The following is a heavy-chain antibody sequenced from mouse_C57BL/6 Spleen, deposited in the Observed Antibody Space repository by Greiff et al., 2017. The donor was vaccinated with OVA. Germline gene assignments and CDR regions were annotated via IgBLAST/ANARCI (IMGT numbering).Heavy chain of an antibody. V-gene: IGHV1-82*01. Sequence: VQLQQSGPELVKPGASVKISCKASGYAFSSSWMNWVKQRPGKGLEWIGRIYPGDGDTNYNGKFKGKATLTADRSSSTAYMQLSSLTSEDSAVYFCAREGITTRAMDYWGQGTSVTVSS. CDR3: AREGITTRAMDY. J-gene: IGHJ4*01. CDR2: IYPGDGDT. D-gene: IGHD2-4*01. CDR1: GYAFSSSW.